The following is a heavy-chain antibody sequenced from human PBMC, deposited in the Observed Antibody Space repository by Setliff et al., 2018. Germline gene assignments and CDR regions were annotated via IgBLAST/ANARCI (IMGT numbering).Heavy chain of an antibody. Sequence: PGGSLRLSCAASGFTFDDYAMHWVRQAPGKGLEWVSGISWNSGSIGYADSVKGRFTISRDNAKNSLYLQMNSLRAEDTAVYYCARPLRYGDYYYYYGMDVWGQGTTVTVSS. J-gene: IGHJ6*02. V-gene: IGHV3-9*01. CDR1: GFTFDDYA. D-gene: IGHD3-10*01. CDR2: ISWNSGSI. CDR3: ARPLRYGDYYYYYGMDV.